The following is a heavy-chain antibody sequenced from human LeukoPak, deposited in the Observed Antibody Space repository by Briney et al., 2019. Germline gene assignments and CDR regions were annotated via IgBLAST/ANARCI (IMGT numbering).Heavy chain of an antibody. Sequence: GGSLRLSCAASGFTFDDYTMHWVRQAPGKGLEWVSLISWDGDTTYYADSVKGRFTISRDNIKNSLYLQMNSLRTEDTALYYCAKDATSRTGSTSCLMHWGQGTLVTVSS. D-gene: IGHD2-2*01. CDR3: AKDATSRTGSTSCLMH. V-gene: IGHV3-43*01. CDR2: ISWDGDTT. J-gene: IGHJ4*02. CDR1: GFTFDDYT.